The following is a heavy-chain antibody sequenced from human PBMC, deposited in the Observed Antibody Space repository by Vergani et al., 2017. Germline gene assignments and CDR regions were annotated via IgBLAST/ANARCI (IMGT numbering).Heavy chain of an antibody. CDR3: AKDRIYYGSGSQVPDY. CDR2: VSTGTKSQ. V-gene: IGHV3-48*01. Sequence: QLVESGGGWVQPGGSLRLSCVVSGFDFSSSIMNWVRQAPGKGLEWVSFVSTGTKSQSYAESVKGRFTISRDSAKNSLYLQMDSLRAEDTAVYYCAKDRIYYGSGSQVPDYWGQGTLVTVSS. J-gene: IGHJ4*02. D-gene: IGHD3-10*01. CDR1: GFDFSSSI.